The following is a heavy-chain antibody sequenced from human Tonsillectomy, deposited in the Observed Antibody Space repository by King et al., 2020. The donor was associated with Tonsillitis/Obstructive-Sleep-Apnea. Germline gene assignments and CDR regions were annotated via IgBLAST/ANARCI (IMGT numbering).Heavy chain of an antibody. J-gene: IGHJ5*02. V-gene: IGHV4-59*01. CDR1: GGSISSNY. D-gene: IGHD3-22*01. CDR3: AAYYYDIRLGFDP. CDR2: IYHSGTT. Sequence: QLQESGPGLVKPSETLSLTCTVSGGSISSNYWSWIRQPPGNGLEWIGYIYHSGTTNYNPSLKSRVTISVDTSKNQFSLKLNSVTVADTAVYYCAAYYYDIRLGFDPWGQGTLVTVSS.